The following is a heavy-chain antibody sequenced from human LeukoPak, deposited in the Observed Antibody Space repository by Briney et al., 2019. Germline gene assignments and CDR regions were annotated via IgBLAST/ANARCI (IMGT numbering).Heavy chain of an antibody. CDR2: IPSSGSYK. CDR1: GLSFDVYD. Sequence: GGSLRLFCAASGLSFDVYDKNWVRQAPGKGLEWVSYIPSSGSYKYYADSVKGRFTISRDNDKNSLYLQMNGLRAEDTAVYYCARPLDYWGQGTLVTVSS. CDR3: ARPLDY. V-gene: IGHV3-48*03. J-gene: IGHJ4*02.